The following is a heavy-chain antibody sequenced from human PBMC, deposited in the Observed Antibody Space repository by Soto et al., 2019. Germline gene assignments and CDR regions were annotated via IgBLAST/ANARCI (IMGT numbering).Heavy chain of an antibody. CDR1: GGSISSGGYY. J-gene: IGHJ5*02. V-gene: IGHV4-31*03. CDR3: ARGSIWFGDGGWFDP. CDR2: IYYSGST. Sequence: TSETLSLTCTVSGGSISSGGYYWSWIRQHPGKGLEWIGYIYYSGSTYYNPSLKSRVTISVDTSKNQFSLKLSSVTAADTAVYYCARGSIWFGDGGWFDPWGQGTLVTVSS. D-gene: IGHD3-10*01.